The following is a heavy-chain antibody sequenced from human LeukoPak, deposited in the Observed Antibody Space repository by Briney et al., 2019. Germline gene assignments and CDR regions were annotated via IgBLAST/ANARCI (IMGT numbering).Heavy chain of an antibody. CDR1: GGSISSGGYY. CDR3: ARDSGSYSSDY. CDR2: IYYSGST. D-gene: IGHD1-26*01. Sequence: PSETLSLTCTVSGGSISSGGYYWSWIRQHPGKGLEWIGYIYYSGSTYYNPSLKSRVTISVDTSKNQFSLKLSSVTAADTAVYYCARDSGSYSSDYWGQGTLVTVSS. J-gene: IGHJ4*02. V-gene: IGHV4-31*03.